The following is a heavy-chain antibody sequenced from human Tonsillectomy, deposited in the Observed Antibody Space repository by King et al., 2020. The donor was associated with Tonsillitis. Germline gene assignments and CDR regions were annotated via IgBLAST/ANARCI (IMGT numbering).Heavy chain of an antibody. V-gene: IGHV5-51*01. CDR3: ARLPIVGAPVKGVDP. D-gene: IGHD1-26*01. Sequence: VQLVESVAAVKKPGESLNISCTGSGYTFSNYWIAWVRQMPGKGLEWMGIIFPGDSDTRYSPSFHGQVTISADQSISTAYLQWSSLKASDSAMDDCARLPIVGAPVKGVDPWGQGTLVTVSS. J-gene: IGHJ5*02. CDR1: GYTFSNYW. CDR2: IFPGDSDT.